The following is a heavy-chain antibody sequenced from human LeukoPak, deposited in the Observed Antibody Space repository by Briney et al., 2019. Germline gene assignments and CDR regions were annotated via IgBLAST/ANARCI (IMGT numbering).Heavy chain of an antibody. Sequence: PSETLSLTCTVSGGSISSSSSYWGWIRQPPGKGLEWIGSIYYSGSTYYNPSLKSRVTISVDTSKNQFSLKLSSVTAADTAVYYCAKNLFSSGWYEGVFDYWGQGTLVTVSS. CDR3: AKNLFSSGWYEGVFDY. J-gene: IGHJ4*02. CDR2: IYYSGST. V-gene: IGHV4-39*07. CDR1: GGSISSSSSY. D-gene: IGHD6-19*01.